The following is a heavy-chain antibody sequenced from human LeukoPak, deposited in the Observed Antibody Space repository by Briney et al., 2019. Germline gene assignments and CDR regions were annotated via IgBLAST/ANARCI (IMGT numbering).Heavy chain of an antibody. Sequence: GGSLRLSCAASGFTFSSYTMSWVRQAPGKGLEWLSAVSSSGGSAFYADSVKGRFTISRDNSKNTLYLQMNSLRAEDTAVYYCAKCGDLRYFDYWGQGTLVTVSP. J-gene: IGHJ4*02. CDR2: VSSSGGSA. D-gene: IGHD4-17*01. V-gene: IGHV3-23*01. CDR1: GFTFSSYT. CDR3: AKCGDLRYFDY.